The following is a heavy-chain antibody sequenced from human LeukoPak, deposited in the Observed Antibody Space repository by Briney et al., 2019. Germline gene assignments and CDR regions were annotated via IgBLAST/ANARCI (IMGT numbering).Heavy chain of an antibody. J-gene: IGHJ5*02. Sequence: ASETLSLTCAVYGGSFSGYYWSWIRQPPGKGLEWIGEINHSGSTNYNPSLKSRVTISVDTSKNQFSLKLSSVTAADTAVYYCARMGYYYDSGGSWGQGTLVTVSS. CDR1: GGSFSGYY. CDR2: INHSGST. V-gene: IGHV4-34*01. CDR3: ARMGYYYDSGGS. D-gene: IGHD3-22*01.